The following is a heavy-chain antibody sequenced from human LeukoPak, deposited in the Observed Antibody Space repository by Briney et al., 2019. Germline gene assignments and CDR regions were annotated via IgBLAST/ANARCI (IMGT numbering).Heavy chain of an antibody. CDR1: GFTFSSYS. V-gene: IGHV3-21*04. Sequence: GGSLRLSCAASGFTFSSYSMNWVRQAPGKGLEWVSSISSSSSYIYYADSVKGRFTISRDNAKNSLYLQMNSLRAEDTALYYCAKGGVGAVMGYYFDYWGQGTLVTVSS. D-gene: IGHD1-26*01. CDR3: AKGGVGAVMGYYFDY. J-gene: IGHJ4*02. CDR2: ISSSSSYI.